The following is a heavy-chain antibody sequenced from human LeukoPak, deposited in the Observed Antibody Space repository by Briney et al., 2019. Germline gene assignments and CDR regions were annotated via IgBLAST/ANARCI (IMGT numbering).Heavy chain of an antibody. D-gene: IGHD1-7*01. J-gene: IGHJ4*02. CDR2: IYYSGST. Sequence: PSETLSLTCTVSGGSISSYYWSWIRQPPGKGLEWIGYIYYSGSTNYNPSLKSRVTISVDTSKNQFSLKLSSVTAAGTAVYYCARDPTGTPTFDYWGQGTLVTVSS. CDR1: GGSISSYY. V-gene: IGHV4-59*01. CDR3: ARDPTGTPTFDY.